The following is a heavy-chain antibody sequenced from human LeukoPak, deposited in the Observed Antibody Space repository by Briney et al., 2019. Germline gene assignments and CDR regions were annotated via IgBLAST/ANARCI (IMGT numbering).Heavy chain of an antibody. CDR3: ARDRSFNFDY. Sequence: GGPLRLSCAASGFTFSSYAMHWVRQAPGKGLEWVAVISYDGSNKYYADSVKGRFTISRDNSKNTLYLQMNSLRAEDTAVYYCARDRSFNFDYWGQGTLVTVSS. CDR2: ISYDGSNK. D-gene: IGHD1-26*01. V-gene: IGHV3-30-3*01. J-gene: IGHJ4*02. CDR1: GFTFSSYA.